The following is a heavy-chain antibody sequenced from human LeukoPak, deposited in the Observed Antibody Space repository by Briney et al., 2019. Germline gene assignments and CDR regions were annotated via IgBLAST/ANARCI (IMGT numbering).Heavy chain of an antibody. D-gene: IGHD3-10*01. CDR1: GFTVSSNY. CDR3: ARGSAGDTAMAPTMVRGSQPYYFDY. V-gene: IGHV3-53*01. Sequence: GGSLRLSCAASGFTVSSNYMSWVRQAPRKGLEWVSVIYSGGSTYYADSVKGRFTISRDNSKNTLYLQMNSLRAEDTAVYYCARGSAGDTAMAPTMVRGSQPYYFDYWGQGTLVTVSS. J-gene: IGHJ4*02. CDR2: IYSGGST.